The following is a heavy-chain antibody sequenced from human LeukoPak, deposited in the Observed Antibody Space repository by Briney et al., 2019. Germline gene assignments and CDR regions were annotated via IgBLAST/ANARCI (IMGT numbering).Heavy chain of an antibody. D-gene: IGHD6-19*01. CDR1: GFTFSDYT. CDR3: EGAWS. V-gene: IGHV3-7*01. Sequence: GGSLRLSCAASGFTFSDYTMNWVRQTPGKRLEWVASINQDGSKKNYVDSVKGRFTISRDNAKDSLYLQMNSLRAEDTAVYYCEGAWSWGQGTLVTVSS. CDR2: INQDGSKK. J-gene: IGHJ5*02.